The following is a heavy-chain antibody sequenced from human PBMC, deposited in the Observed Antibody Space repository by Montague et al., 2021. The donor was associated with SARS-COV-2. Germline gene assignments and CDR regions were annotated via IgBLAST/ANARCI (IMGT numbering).Heavy chain of an antibody. CDR3: VRLRPGGSLSWDMYYFDY. CDR1: GFSLSTNGMC. CDR2: XDWDDDK. D-gene: IGHD2-15*01. Sequence: PALVKPTQTLTLTCTFSGFSLSTNGMCVSWIRQPPGKALEWLARXDWDDDKYYSTSLKTRLTISKYTSKNQVVLTMTNMDPVDTATYYCVRLRPGGSLSWDMYYFDYWGLGTLVTVSS. V-gene: IGHV2-70*11. J-gene: IGHJ4*02.